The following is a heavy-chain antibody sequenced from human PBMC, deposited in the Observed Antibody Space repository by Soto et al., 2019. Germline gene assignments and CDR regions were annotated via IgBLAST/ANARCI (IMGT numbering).Heavy chain of an antibody. D-gene: IGHD1-26*01. CDR1: GFSISDYW. Sequence: EVQMVESGGGLVQPGGSLRLSCAASGFSISDYWMSWVRQAPGNGLEWVGNINDDGSEETYVDSVKGRFTISRDNARNSLYLQMNSLRVEDTAVYYCCHTWVGGQGTLVTVSS. J-gene: IGHJ4*02. V-gene: IGHV3-7*01. CDR3: CHTWV. CDR2: INDDGSEE.